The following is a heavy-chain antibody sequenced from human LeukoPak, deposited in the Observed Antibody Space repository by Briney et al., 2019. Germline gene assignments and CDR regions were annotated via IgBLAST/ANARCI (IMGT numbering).Heavy chain of an antibody. J-gene: IGHJ4*02. Sequence: GGSLRLSCAASGLIFSSYWINWVRQAPGKGLEWVANIKQDGSEKYYVDSVKGRFTISRDNAKNSVYLQMNSLSADDTAVYYCARDWGLDGSGSYYGYWGQGTLVTVSS. D-gene: IGHD3-10*01. CDR2: IKQDGSEK. CDR3: ARDWGLDGSGSYYGY. V-gene: IGHV3-7*01. CDR1: GLIFSSYW.